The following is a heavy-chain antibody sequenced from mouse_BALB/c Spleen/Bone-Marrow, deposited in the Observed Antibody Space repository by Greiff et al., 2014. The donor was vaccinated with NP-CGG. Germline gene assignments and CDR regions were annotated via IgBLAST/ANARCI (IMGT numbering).Heavy chain of an antibody. Sequence: VQLQQSGAEQVKPGASVKLSCKASGYTFTSYWMHWVKQRPGQGLEWIGEVNPSNGRADYNEKFRSKATLTVDRSSSTAYMQLSSLTSEDSAVYYCARAGGYDGFAYWGQGTLVTVSA. CDR2: VNPSNGRA. J-gene: IGHJ3*01. CDR1: GYTFTSYW. CDR3: ARAGGYDGFAY. D-gene: IGHD2-2*01. V-gene: IGHV1S81*02.